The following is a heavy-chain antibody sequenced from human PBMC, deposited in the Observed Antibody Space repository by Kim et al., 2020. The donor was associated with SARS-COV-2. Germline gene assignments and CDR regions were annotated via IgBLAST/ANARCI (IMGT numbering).Heavy chain of an antibody. Sequence: SETLSLTCTVSGGSITNYYWSWIRQTPGQGLEWIGYIHYTGSTKYNPSLKSRVTISVDTSKKQFSLQLTSVTAADTAVYYCARGGWYSAYWGQGTLVTVSS. V-gene: IGHV4-59*01. J-gene: IGHJ4*02. CDR1: GGSITNYY. CDR3: ARGGWYSAY. D-gene: IGHD6-19*01. CDR2: IHYTGST.